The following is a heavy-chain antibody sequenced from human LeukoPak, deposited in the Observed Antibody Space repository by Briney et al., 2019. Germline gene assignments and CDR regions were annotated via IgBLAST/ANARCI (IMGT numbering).Heavy chain of an antibody. J-gene: IGHJ5*02. CDR2: ISSNGGST. CDR3: ARGNAPIEAAGTRGWFDP. Sequence: GGSLRLSCAASGFTFSSYAMHWVRQAPGKGLEYVSAISSNGGSTYYANSVKGRFTISRDNSKNTLYLQMGSLRAEDMAVYYCARGNAPIEAAGTRGWFDPWGQRTLDPVSS. D-gene: IGHD6-13*01. CDR1: GFTFSSYA. V-gene: IGHV3-64*01.